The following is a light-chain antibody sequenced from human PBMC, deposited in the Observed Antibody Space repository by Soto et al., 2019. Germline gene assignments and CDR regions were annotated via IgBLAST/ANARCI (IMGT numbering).Light chain of an antibody. Sequence: QSVLTQPPSASGSPGQSVTISCTGTSXDVGGYNYVSWFQQHPGKAPKLIIHEVNQRPSGVPDRFSGSKSGNTASLTVSGLQADDEGTYYCSSYGGYNNVVFGTGTKVTVL. CDR1: SXDVGGYNY. J-gene: IGLJ1*01. CDR2: EVN. V-gene: IGLV2-8*01. CDR3: SSYGGYNNVV.